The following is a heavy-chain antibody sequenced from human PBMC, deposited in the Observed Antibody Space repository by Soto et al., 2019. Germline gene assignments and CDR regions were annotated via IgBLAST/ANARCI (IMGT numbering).Heavy chain of an antibody. CDR1: GFTFSSYG. CDR2: IWYDGSNK. D-gene: IGHD3-10*01. J-gene: IGHJ4*02. V-gene: IGHV3-33*01. CDR3: AIPQLRGFGELFSRGGVDY. Sequence: GGSLRLSCAASGFTFSSYGMHWVRQAPGKGLEWVAVIWYDGSNKYYADSVKGRFTISRDNAKNSLYLQMNSLRAEDTAVYCWAIPQLRGFGELFSRGGVDYWGQGTLVTVSS.